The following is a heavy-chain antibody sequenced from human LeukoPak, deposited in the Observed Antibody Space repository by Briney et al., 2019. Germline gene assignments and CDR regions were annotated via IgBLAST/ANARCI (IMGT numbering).Heavy chain of an antibody. D-gene: IGHD2-15*01. V-gene: IGHV1-18*01. CDR2: ISPYNGNT. CDR1: GYTFTSYG. J-gene: IGHJ4*02. CDR3: ARTYWSGGSCYSSDY. Sequence: ASVKVSCKASGYTFTSYGISWVRQAPGQGLEWMGWISPYNGNTNYAQKLQGRVTVTTDTSTSTAYMELRSLRSDDTAVYYCARTYWSGGSCYSSDYWGQGTLVTVSS.